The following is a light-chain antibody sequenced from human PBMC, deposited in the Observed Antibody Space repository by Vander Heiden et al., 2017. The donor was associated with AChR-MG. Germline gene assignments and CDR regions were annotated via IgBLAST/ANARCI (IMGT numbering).Light chain of an antibody. CDR1: QDISNY. J-gene: IGKJ3*01. CDR3: QQYDNLPS. CDR2: DAS. Sequence: DIQMTQSPSSLSASVGDRVTITCQASQDISNYLNWYQQKPEKAPKLLIYDASNLETGVPSRFSGSGSGTDFTFTISSLQPEDIATHYCQQYDNLPSFGPGTKVDIK. V-gene: IGKV1-33*01.